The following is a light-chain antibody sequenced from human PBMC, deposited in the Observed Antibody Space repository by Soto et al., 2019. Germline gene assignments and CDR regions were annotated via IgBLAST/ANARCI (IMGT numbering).Light chain of an antibody. CDR3: SSYTTSSTYV. CDR1: SSDVGGYNY. J-gene: IGLJ1*01. Sequence: QSALTQPASVSGSPGQSITLSCTGTSSDVGGYNYVSWYQQHPDKAPKLIIYEVTNRPSGVSNRFSGSKSGNTASLTISGLQAEDEADYYCSSYTTSSTYVFGTGTKLTDL. CDR2: EVT. V-gene: IGLV2-14*01.